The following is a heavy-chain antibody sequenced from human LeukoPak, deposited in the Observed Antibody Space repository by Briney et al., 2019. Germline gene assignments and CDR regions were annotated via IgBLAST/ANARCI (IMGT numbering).Heavy chain of an antibody. CDR3: ARDSFRLWFGELLYYMDV. CDR1: GGSISSGSYY. V-gene: IGHV4-61*02. D-gene: IGHD3-10*01. J-gene: IGHJ6*03. CDR2: IYTSGST. Sequence: PSETLSLTCTVSGGSISSGSYYWSWIRQPAGKGLEWIGRIYTSGSTNYNPSLKSRVTISVDTSKNPFSLKLSSVTAADTAVYYCARDSFRLWFGELLYYMDVWGKGTTVTVSS.